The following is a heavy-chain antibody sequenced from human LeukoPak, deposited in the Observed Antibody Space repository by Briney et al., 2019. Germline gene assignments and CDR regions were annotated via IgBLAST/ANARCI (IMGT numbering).Heavy chain of an antibody. V-gene: IGHV3-23*01. Sequence: VGSQRLSCAASGFTFSSYAMSWVRQAPGKGLEWVSAISGSGGSTYYADSVKGRFTISRDNPKNTLYLQMNSLRAEDTAVYYCAKDVAAAGTTPLGEYWGQGTLVSVSS. CDR2: ISGSGGST. D-gene: IGHD6-13*01. J-gene: IGHJ4*02. CDR3: AKDVAAAGTTPLGEY. CDR1: GFTFSSYA.